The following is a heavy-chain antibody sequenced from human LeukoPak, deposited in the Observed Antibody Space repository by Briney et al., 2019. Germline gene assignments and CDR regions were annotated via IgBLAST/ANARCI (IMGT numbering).Heavy chain of an antibody. CDR1: GFTFDDYA. D-gene: IGHD1-1*01. Sequence: GGSLRLSCAASGFTFDDYAMHWVRQAPGKGLEWVSGISWNSGSIGYADSVKGRFTISRDNAKNSLYLQMNSLRAEDMALYYCAKSQLERRYEYYFDYWGQGTLVTVSS. CDR2: ISWNSGSI. CDR3: AKSQLERRYEYYFDY. J-gene: IGHJ4*02. V-gene: IGHV3-9*03.